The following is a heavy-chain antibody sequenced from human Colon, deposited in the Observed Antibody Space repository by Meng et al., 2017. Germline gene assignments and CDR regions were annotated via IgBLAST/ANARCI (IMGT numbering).Heavy chain of an antibody. V-gene: IGHV4-30-4*08. CDR2: IYYSGST. J-gene: IGHJ5*02. Sequence: QVQLQESGPGLVKPSQTLSFTCTVSGGSISSGGYYWSWIRQHPGKGLEWIGYIYYSGSTYYNPSLKSRVTISVDTSKNQFSLKLSSVTAADTAVYYCARDSTVTTHWFDPWGQGTLVTVSS. CDR1: GGSISSGGYY. CDR3: ARDSTVTTHWFDP. D-gene: IGHD4-17*01.